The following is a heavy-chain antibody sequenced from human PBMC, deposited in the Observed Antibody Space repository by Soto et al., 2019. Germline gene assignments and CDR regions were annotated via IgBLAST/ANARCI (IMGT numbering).Heavy chain of an antibody. CDR2: VSPDGTSA. CDR1: GFTFSDYW. Sequence: GGSLRLSCAASGFTFSDYWMHWVRLAPGKVLVWVSRVSPDGTSADYVDSVKGRFTISRDNADNTLYLQMNSLRAEDTAVYYCARALVDIQGRDFWGQGTQVTVSS. D-gene: IGHD2-8*02. CDR3: ARALVDIQGRDF. V-gene: IGHV3-74*01. J-gene: IGHJ4*02.